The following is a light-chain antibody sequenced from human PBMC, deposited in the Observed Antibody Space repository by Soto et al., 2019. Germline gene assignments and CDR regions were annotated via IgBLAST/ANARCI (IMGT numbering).Light chain of an antibody. CDR3: QQYDTSPPT. Sequence: EIGLTQSPGTLSASPGERVTLSCRASQSVRSSSLAWYQQKPGQAPRLLIYAASSRATGIPDRFTGSGSGTDFTLTISRLEPEDFAVYSCQQYDTSPPTFGQGTKVDI. CDR2: AAS. CDR1: QSVRSSS. V-gene: IGKV3-20*01. J-gene: IGKJ1*01.